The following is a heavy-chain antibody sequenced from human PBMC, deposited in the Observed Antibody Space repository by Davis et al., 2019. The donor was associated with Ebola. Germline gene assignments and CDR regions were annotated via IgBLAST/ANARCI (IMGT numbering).Heavy chain of an antibody. J-gene: IGHJ6*02. D-gene: IGHD2-15*01. CDR1: GFSLSNDRMG. Sequence: SGPTLVKPTVTLTLTCTASGFSLSNDRMGVSWIRQPPGKALEWLAHIFSNDEKSYSTSLKSRLTISKDTSKSQVVLTMTNMDPVDTDTYYCARISTATPSYYYYGMDVWGQGATVTVSS. CDR2: IFSNDEK. CDR3: ARISTATPSYYYYGMDV. V-gene: IGHV2-26*01.